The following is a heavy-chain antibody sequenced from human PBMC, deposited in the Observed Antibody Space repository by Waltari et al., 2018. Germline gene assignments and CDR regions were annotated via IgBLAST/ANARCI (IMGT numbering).Heavy chain of an antibody. CDR1: GFTFSSYG. CDR3: AKDQTEEGDYFDY. V-gene: IGHV3-30*18. CDR2: IWYDGSNK. D-gene: IGHD1-1*01. Sequence: QVQLVESGGGVVQPGRSLRLSCAASGFTFSSYGMHWVRQAPGKGLWWLAVIWYDGSNKYYADSVKGRFTISRDNSKNTLYLQMNSLRAEDTAMYYCAKDQTEEGDYFDYWGQGTLVTVSS. J-gene: IGHJ4*02.